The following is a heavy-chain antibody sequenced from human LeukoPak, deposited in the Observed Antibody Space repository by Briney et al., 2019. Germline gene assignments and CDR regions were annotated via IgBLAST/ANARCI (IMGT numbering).Heavy chain of an antibody. J-gene: IGHJ1*01. CDR1: GFIFHNYA. CDR3: AKDHSLTYYYDSSGYFSYFQH. CDR2: ISGSGGST. V-gene: IGHV3-23*01. Sequence: GGSLRLSCAASGFIFHNYAMSWVRQAPGKGLEWVSAISGSGGSTYYADSVKGRFTISRDNSKNTLYLQMNSLRAEDTAVYYCAKDHSLTYYYDSSGYFSYFQHWGQGTLVTVSS. D-gene: IGHD3-22*01.